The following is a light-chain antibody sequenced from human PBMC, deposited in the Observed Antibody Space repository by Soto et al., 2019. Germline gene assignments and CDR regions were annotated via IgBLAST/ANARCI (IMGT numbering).Light chain of an antibody. CDR2: GAS. CDR3: QQYNNWPWT. CDR1: QSISDT. V-gene: IGKV3-15*01. Sequence: EIVLTQSPATLSVSPGGRATLSCRASQSISDTLAWYQQKPGQAPRLLIHGASTRATGFPARFSGSESGTDFTLTISSLQSEDFAVYYCQQYNNWPWTFGQGTKWIS. J-gene: IGKJ1*01.